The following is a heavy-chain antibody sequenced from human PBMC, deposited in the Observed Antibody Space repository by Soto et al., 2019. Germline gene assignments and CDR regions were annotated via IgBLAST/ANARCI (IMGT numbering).Heavy chain of an antibody. Sequence: NPGGSLRLSCAASGFTFSDYYMSWIRQAPGKGLEWVSYISSSGSTIYYADSVKGRFTISRDNAENSLFLQMNSLRDEDTAVYYCARDLRTTSRLFDSWGQGTLVTVSS. CDR2: ISSSGSTI. D-gene: IGHD1-7*01. J-gene: IGHJ4*02. CDR1: GFTFSDYY. V-gene: IGHV3-11*04. CDR3: ARDLRTTSRLFDS.